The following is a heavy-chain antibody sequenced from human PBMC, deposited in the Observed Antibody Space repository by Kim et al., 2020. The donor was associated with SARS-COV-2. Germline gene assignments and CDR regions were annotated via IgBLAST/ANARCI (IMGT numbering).Heavy chain of an antibody. CDR1: GFTFSNYA. CDR2: ISDGGGGT. V-gene: IGHV3-23*01. J-gene: IGHJ4*02. Sequence: GGSLRLSCAASGFTFSNYAMSWVRQAPGKGLDWVSTISDGGGGTYYADSVKGRFTISRDYSNMLYLLMISLRVAETAAYYCAKKSLKYIVYWGLGTLVTV. CDR3: AKKSLKYIVY.